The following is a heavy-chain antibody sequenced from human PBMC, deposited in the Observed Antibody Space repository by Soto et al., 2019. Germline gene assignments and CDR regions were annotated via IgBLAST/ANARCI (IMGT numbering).Heavy chain of an antibody. V-gene: IGHV3-23*01. CDR3: AKEISYNQWLLFVRAFDI. J-gene: IGHJ3*02. D-gene: IGHD6-19*01. CDR1: GFTFSSYA. Sequence: GGSLRLSCAASGFTFSSYALSWDRQAPGKGLEWVSAISGSGGSTYYADSVKGRFTISRDNSKNTLYLQMNSLRAEDTAVYYCAKEISYNQWLLFVRAFDIREQGTMFTVS. CDR2: ISGSGGST.